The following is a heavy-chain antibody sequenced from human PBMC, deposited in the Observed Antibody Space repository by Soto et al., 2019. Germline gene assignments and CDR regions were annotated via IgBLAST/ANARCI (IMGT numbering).Heavy chain of an antibody. D-gene: IGHD3-22*01. CDR2: IIPILGIA. CDR1: GGTFSSYT. J-gene: IGHJ3*02. V-gene: IGHV1-69*08. Sequence: QVQLVQSGAEVKKPGSSVKVSCKASGGTFSSYTISWVRQAPGQGLEWMGRIIPILGIANYAQKFQGRVTITAHKSTSTAYMELSSLRSEDTAVYYCARDLYYDSSGYDAFDIWGQGTMVTVSS. CDR3: ARDLYYDSSGYDAFDI.